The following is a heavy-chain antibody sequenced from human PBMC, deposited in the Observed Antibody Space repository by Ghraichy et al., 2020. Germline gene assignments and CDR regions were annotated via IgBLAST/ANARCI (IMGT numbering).Heavy chain of an antibody. CDR3: ARVDFWKGTFDY. J-gene: IGHJ4*02. CDR2: INQHGSEK. Sequence: LSLTCAASAFTFSGFWMSWVRQAPGKGLEWVANINQHGSEKYYVDSVKGRFSISRDNAKNSLYLQMNSLRAEDTAVYYCARVDFWKGTFDYWGQGTLVTVSS. D-gene: IGHD3-3*01. CDR1: AFTFSGFW. V-gene: IGHV3-7*01.